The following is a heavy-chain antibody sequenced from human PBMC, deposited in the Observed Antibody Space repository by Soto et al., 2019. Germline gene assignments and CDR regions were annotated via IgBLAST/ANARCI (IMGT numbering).Heavy chain of an antibody. Sequence: ASVKVSCKASGYTFTSYGISWVRQAPGQGLEWMGWISAYNGNTNYAQKLQGRVTMTTDTSTSTAYMELRSLRSDDTAVYYCGRNRFYVYVWPSYPPWGGAFDYWGQGTLVTVSS. CDR2: ISAYNGNT. D-gene: IGHD3-16*02. CDR1: GYTFTSYG. CDR3: GRNRFYVYVWPSYPPWGGAFDY. V-gene: IGHV1-18*04. J-gene: IGHJ4*02.